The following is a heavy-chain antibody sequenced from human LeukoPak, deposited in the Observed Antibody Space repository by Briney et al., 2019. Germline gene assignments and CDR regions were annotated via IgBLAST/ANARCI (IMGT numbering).Heavy chain of an antibody. CDR2: ISYDGSNK. CDR3: ARDIYYDSSGYYLDY. V-gene: IGHV3-30*04. CDR1: GFTFSSYA. D-gene: IGHD3-22*01. J-gene: IGHJ4*02. Sequence: PGRPLRLSCAASGFTFSSYAMHWVRQAPGKGLEWVAVISYDGSNKYYADSVKGRFTISRDNSKNTLYLQMNSLGAEDTAVYYCARDIYYDSSGYYLDYWGQGTLVTVSS.